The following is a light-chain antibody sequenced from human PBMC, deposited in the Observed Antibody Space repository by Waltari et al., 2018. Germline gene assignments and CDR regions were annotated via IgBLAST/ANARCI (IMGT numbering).Light chain of an antibody. Sequence: QSVLTQPPSASGTPGQRVTISCSGSSSNIGSNHVYWYQQLPGTAPKLLTYRNNQRPSGVPDRFSASKSGTSASLAISGLRSEDEADYYCTTWDDSLSGPVFGGGTKLTVL. CDR1: SSNIGSNH. CDR3: TTWDDSLSGPV. J-gene: IGLJ2*01. V-gene: IGLV1-47*01. CDR2: RNN.